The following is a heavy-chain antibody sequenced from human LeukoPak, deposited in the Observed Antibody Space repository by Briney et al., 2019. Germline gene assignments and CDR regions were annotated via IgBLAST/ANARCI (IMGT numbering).Heavy chain of an antibody. D-gene: IGHD5-12*01. J-gene: IGHJ4*02. CDR2: MSKDGRTI. CDR3: ARGSYTGFDLYFDS. CDR1: GFRFSTQE. Sequence: PGGSLRLSCAASGFRFSTQEMAWVRQAPGKGLEWVSYMSKDGRTIYYADSVKGRFTISRDNTRNSLFLQVNSLSADDTGFYYCARGSYTGFDLYFDSWGQGTLVTISS. V-gene: IGHV3-48*03.